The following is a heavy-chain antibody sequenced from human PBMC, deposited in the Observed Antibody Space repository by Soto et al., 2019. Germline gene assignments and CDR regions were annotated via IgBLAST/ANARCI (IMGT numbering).Heavy chain of an antibody. CDR2: IIPILGIA. CDR1: GGTFSSYT. Sequence: SVKVSCKASGGTFSSYTISWVRQAPGQGLEWMGRIIPILGIANYAQKFQGRVTITADKSTSTAYMELSSLRSEDTAVYYCARDYGSEYYYYGMDVWGQGTTVTVSS. CDR3: ARDYGSEYYYYGMDV. V-gene: IGHV1-69*04. J-gene: IGHJ6*02. D-gene: IGHD3-10*01.